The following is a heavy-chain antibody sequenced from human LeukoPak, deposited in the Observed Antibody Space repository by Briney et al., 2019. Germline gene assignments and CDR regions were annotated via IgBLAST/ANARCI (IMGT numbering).Heavy chain of an antibody. J-gene: IGHJ3*02. V-gene: IGHV1-2*02. D-gene: IGHD6-19*01. CDR3: ARAWYSSGWYSGAFDI. CDR1: GYTFTRYY. CDR2: INPNSGGT. Sequence: GASVKVSCKASGYTFTRYYMHWVRQAPGQGLEWMGWINPNSGGTNYAQKFQGRVTMTRDTSISTAYMELSRLRSDDTAVYYCARAWYSSGWYSGAFDIWGQGTMVTVSS.